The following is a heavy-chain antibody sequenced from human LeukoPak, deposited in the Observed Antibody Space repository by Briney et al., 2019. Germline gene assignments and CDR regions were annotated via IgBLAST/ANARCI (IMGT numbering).Heavy chain of an antibody. CDR2: LVYDERI. D-gene: IGHD6-19*01. CDR1: GFPFSSYG. V-gene: IGHV3-33*01. CDR3: ARDLSAASDS. J-gene: IGHJ4*02. Sequence: GGSLRLSCAASGFPFSSYGMHWVRQAPGKGLEWVARLVYDERIDYANSVKGRFSISRDNSKNTLFLDMSDLRVEDTAVYYCARDLSAASDSWGQGVLVTVSS.